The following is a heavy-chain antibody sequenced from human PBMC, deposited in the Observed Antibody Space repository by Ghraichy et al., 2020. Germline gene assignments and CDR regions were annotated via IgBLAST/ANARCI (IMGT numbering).Heavy chain of an antibody. V-gene: IGHV5-51*01. J-gene: IGHJ4*02. CDR2: IYPGDSDS. CDR3: ARVFRGLTTNEYYFDY. Sequence: GESLNISCKGSGYSFTSHWIGWVRQMPGKGLEWMGMIYPGDSDSRSSPSFQGQVTISADKSISTAYLQWSSLKASDTAIYYCARVFRGLTTNEYYFDYWGQGTLVTVSS. D-gene: IGHD3-10*01. CDR1: GYSFTSHW.